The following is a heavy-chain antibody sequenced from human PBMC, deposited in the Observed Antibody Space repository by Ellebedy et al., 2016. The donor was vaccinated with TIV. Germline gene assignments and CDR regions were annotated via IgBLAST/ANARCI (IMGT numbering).Heavy chain of an antibody. CDR2: INPSGGTT. J-gene: IGHJ4*02. D-gene: IGHD6-25*01. Sequence: AASVKVSCQASGYTFSDYYIEWVRQAPGQGLEWMGIINPSGGTTTYAQKWQGRVTMTRDPSTSTVSMELTSLRSEDTAMEYCARDTGRIAAAGLDFWGQGTLVTVSS. CDR3: ARDTGRIAAAGLDF. CDR1: GYTFSDYY. V-gene: IGHV1-46*04.